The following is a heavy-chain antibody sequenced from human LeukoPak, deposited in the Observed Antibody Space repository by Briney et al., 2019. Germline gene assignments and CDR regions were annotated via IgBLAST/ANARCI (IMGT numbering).Heavy chain of an antibody. D-gene: IGHD2-15*01. CDR3: AREHCSGGSCYHDY. V-gene: IGHV1-2*02. J-gene: IGHJ4*02. CDR1: GYTFTGYY. CDR2: INPNSGGT. Sequence: ASVKVSCKASGYTFTGYYMHWVRQAPGQGLERMGWINPNSGGTNYAQKFQGRVTMTRDTSISTAYMELSRLGSDDTAVYYCAREHCSGGSCYHDYWGQGTLVTVSS.